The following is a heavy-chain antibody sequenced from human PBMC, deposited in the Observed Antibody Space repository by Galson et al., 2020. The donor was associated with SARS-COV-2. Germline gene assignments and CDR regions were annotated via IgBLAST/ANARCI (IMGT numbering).Heavy chain of an antibody. V-gene: IGHV3-66*02. Sequence: GESLKISCAASGFTVSSNYMIWVRQAPGKGLEWVSVIYSDGSTFYADSVKGRFTISRDNSKNTLYLQMSSLRDEDTAVYYCARSAILTGYPSYFDCWSKGTLVTVSS. CDR2: IYSDGST. J-gene: IGHJ4*02. CDR1: GFTVSSNY. CDR3: ARSAILTGYPSYFDC. D-gene: IGHD3-9*01.